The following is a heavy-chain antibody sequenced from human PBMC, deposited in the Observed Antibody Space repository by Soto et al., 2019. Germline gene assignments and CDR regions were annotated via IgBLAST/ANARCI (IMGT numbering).Heavy chain of an antibody. Sequence: QVQLVQSGAEVKKPGASVKVSRKASGYTFTNYDINWVRQATGQGLEWMGWMRPNNGNTGYAQKFPGRVTMTRNTSINTAYMELSSLRSEDTAVYYCASWAGYSKWGQGTLVTVSS. CDR3: ASWAGYSK. V-gene: IGHV1-8*01. D-gene: IGHD3-9*01. J-gene: IGHJ4*02. CDR2: MRPNNGNT. CDR1: GYTFTNYD.